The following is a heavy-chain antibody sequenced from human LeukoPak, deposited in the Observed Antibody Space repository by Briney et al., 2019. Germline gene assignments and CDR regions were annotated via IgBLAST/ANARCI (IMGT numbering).Heavy chain of an antibody. V-gene: IGHV4-34*01. CDR3: ARYRLAVYHYYGSGSYHGYMDV. CDR1: GGSFSGYY. Sequence: SETLSLTCAVYGGSFSGYYWSWIRQPPGKGLEWIGEINHSGSTNYNPSLKSRVTISVDTSKNQFSLKLSSVTAADTAVYYCARYRLAVYHYYGSGSYHGYMDVWGKGTTVTVSS. D-gene: IGHD3-10*01. CDR2: INHSGST. J-gene: IGHJ6*03.